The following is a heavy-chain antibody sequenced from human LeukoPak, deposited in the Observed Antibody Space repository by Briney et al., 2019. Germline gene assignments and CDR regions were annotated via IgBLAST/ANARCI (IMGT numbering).Heavy chain of an antibody. V-gene: IGHV4-39*01. D-gene: IGHD3-10*01. Sequence: SETLSLTCSVSGGSISGDIYYWGWMRQPPGKGLEWIGSIHYSGSTYYSPSLKSRVTISVDTSKNQFSLRLSSVTAAGTALYYCARSRSGTRWSISIDYWGQGTLVTVSS. J-gene: IGHJ4*02. CDR2: IHYSGST. CDR3: ARSRSGTRWSISIDY. CDR1: GGSISGDIYY.